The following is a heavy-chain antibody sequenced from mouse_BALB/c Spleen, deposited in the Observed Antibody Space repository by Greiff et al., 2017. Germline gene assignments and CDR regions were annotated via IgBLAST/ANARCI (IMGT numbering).Heavy chain of an antibody. Sequence: QVQLQQSGAELVRPGTSVKVSCKASGYAFTNYLIEWVKQRPGQGLEWIGVINPGSGGTNYNEKFKGKATLTADKSSSTAYMQLSSLTSDDSAVYFCARSSLSPDITTAPSFAYWGQGTTLTVSS. J-gene: IGHJ2*01. V-gene: IGHV1-54*03. CDR1: GYAFTNYL. CDR3: ARSSLSPDITTAPSFAY. D-gene: IGHD1-2*01. CDR2: INPGSGGT.